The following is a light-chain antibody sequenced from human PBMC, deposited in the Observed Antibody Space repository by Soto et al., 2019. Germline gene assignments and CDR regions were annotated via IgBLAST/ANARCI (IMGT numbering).Light chain of an antibody. V-gene: IGLV2-14*03. CDR3: SSYTRRSTFV. CDR1: NNDIGSFNS. CDR2: DVS. Sequence: QSVLTQPASVSGSPGQSITISCTGTNNDIGSFNSVSWYQQLPGKAPKLMIFDVSNRPSGVSARFSGSKSGNTASLTISGLQAEDEADYHCSSYTRRSTFVFGGGTKVTVL. J-gene: IGLJ3*02.